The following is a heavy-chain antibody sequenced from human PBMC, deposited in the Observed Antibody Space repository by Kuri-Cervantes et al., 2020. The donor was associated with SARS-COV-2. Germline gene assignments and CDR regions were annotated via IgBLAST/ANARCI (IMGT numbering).Heavy chain of an antibody. CDR3: ARESWGVAVAEMRIDY. D-gene: IGHD6-19*01. J-gene: IGHJ4*02. Sequence: GSLRLSCTVSGGSISSSSYYLGWIRQPPGKGLEWIGSIYYSGSTYYNPSLKSRVTISVDTSKNQFSLKLSSVTAADTAVYYCARESWGVAVAEMRIDYWGQGTLVTVSS. CDR1: GGSISSSSYY. CDR2: IYYSGST. V-gene: IGHV4-39*07.